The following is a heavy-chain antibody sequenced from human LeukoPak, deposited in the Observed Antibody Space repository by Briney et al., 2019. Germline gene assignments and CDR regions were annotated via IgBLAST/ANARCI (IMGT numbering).Heavy chain of an antibody. Sequence: SVKVSCKASGGTFSTYPISWVRQAPGLGLEWMGGIIPIFGTPNYAQKFQGRVTITADDSTNTAYMELSSLRSEDTAVYYCARGDFWSDLPRADWFDPWGQGTLVTVSS. CDR2: IIPIFGTP. CDR1: GGTFSTYP. J-gene: IGHJ5*02. V-gene: IGHV1-69*01. CDR3: ARGDFWSDLPRADWFDP. D-gene: IGHD3-3*01.